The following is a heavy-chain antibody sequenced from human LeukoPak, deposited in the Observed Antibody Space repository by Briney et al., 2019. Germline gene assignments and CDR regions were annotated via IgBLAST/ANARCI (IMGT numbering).Heavy chain of an antibody. D-gene: IGHD4/OR15-4a*01. V-gene: IGHV3-48*03. J-gene: IGHJ4*02. CDR2: ISSSGTNK. CDR3: VREGIYGAYFDY. Sequence: GGSLRLSCAASGFTFSSYEMNWVRQAPGKGLEWVSYISSSGTNKNNADSVKGRFTIYRDNAKNSLYLQMNSLRAEDTAVYYCVREGIYGAYFDYWGQGTLVTVSS. CDR1: GFTFSSYE.